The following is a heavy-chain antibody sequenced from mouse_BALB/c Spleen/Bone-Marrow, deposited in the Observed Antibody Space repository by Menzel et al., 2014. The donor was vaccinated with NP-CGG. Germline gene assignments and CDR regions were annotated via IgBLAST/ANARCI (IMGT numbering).Heavy chain of an antibody. Sequence: VQLVESGPELVRPGVSVKISCKSSGYAFTEYSIHWVKQSHAKSLEWIGVISTYSGNTNFNQIFKGKATMTVDKSSSTAYMELARLTSEDSAIYYCTRGGSSHWYFDVWGAGTTVTVSS. CDR1: GYAFTEYS. J-gene: IGHJ1*01. V-gene: IGHV1-67*01. D-gene: IGHD1-1*01. CDR2: ISTYSGNT. CDR3: TRGGSSHWYFDV.